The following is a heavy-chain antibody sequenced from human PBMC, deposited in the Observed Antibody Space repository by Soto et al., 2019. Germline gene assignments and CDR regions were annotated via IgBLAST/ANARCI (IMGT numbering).Heavy chain of an antibody. J-gene: IGHJ3*02. Sequence: PSETLSLTCTVSGGSISSYYWSWIRQPPGKGLEWIGYIYYSGSTNYNPSLKSRVTISVDTSKNQFSLKLSSVTAADTAVYYCARRVLAGYSGYDYAFDIWGQGTMVTVSS. CDR3: ARRVLAGYSGYDYAFDI. V-gene: IGHV4-59*08. D-gene: IGHD5-12*01. CDR1: GGSISSYY. CDR2: IYYSGST.